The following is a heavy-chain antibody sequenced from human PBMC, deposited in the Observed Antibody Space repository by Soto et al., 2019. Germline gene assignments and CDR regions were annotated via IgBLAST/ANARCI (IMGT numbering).Heavy chain of an antibody. CDR3: AKFGEDIVVVPAANDFDY. D-gene: IGHD2-2*01. Sequence: PGGSLRLSCAASGFTFSSYAMSWVRQAPGKGLEWVSAISGSGGSTYYADSVKGRFTISRDNSKNTLYLQMNSLRAEDTAVYYCAKFGEDIVVVPAANDFDYWGQGTLVTVSS. V-gene: IGHV3-23*01. CDR2: ISGSGGST. CDR1: GFTFSSYA. J-gene: IGHJ4*02.